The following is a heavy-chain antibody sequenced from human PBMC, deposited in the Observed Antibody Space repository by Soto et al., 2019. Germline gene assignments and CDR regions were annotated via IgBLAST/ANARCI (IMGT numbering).Heavy chain of an antibody. Sequence: QVQLVQSGAEVKKPGSSVKVSCKASGGIFSTYAISWLRQAPGQGLEWMGGIIPISGAPNYAQRFQGRVTITAAEIAPQSYLELCRVKSQDTALSYSARDRDDCSSGNYNNRIDFWGEGTLVTVSS. CDR2: IIPISGAP. D-gene: IGHD3-10*01. CDR3: ARDRDDCSSGNYNNRIDF. CDR1: GGIFSTYA. J-gene: IGHJ4*02. V-gene: IGHV1-69*01.